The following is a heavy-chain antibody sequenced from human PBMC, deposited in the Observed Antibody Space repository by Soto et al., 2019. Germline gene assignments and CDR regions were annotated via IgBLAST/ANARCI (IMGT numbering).Heavy chain of an antibody. D-gene: IGHD2-2*01. CDR2: IRGEAYSGTT. CDR3: TRQRDCTSTSCLSYYYYGMDV. CDR1: GFSFGDYA. Sequence: PGGSLRLSCTASGFSFGDYAMSWFRQAPGKGLEWVGFIRGEAYSGTTEYAASVKGRFTISRDDSKSIAYLQMNSLKTEDTAVYYCTRQRDCTSTSCLSYYYYGMDVWGQGTTVTVSS. J-gene: IGHJ6*02. V-gene: IGHV3-49*03.